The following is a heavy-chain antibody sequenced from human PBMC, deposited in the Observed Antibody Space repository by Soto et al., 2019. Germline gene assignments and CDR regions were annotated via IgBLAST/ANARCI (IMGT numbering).Heavy chain of an antibody. Sequence: PGARLEWASYISSSSSYTHYADSVKGRFTISRDNAKNSLYLQMSSLRAEDTAVYYCLRFFFQAEDGIRDCSTVSAFLLNRSSDL. V-gene: IGHV3-11*06. CDR3: LRFFFQAEDGIRDCSTVSAFLLNRSSDL. CDR2: ISSSSSYT. J-gene: IGHJ2*01. D-gene: IGHD3-9*01.